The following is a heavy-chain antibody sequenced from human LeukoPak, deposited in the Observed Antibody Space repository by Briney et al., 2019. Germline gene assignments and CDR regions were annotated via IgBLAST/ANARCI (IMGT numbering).Heavy chain of an antibody. CDR2: INPNSGGT. Sequence: GASVKVSCKASGYTFTGYYMHWVRQAPGQGLEWMGWINPNSGGTNYAQKFQGRVTMTRDTSISTAYMELSRLRSDDTAVYYCARDMGDIVVVPANLDYWGQGTLVTVSS. V-gene: IGHV1-2*02. J-gene: IGHJ4*02. D-gene: IGHD2-2*01. CDR3: ARDMGDIVVVPANLDY. CDR1: GYTFTGYY.